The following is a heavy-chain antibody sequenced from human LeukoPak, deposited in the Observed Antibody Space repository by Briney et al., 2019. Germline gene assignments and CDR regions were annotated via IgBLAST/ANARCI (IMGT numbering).Heavy chain of an antibody. CDR3: ARHIREMATITREPLGAFDI. Sequence: PSETLSLTCTVSGGSISSSSYYWGWIRQPPGKGLEWIGSIYYSGSTYYNPSLKSRVTISVDTSKNQFSLKLSSVTAADTAVYCCARHIREMATITREPLGAFDIWGQGKMVTVSS. D-gene: IGHD5-24*01. V-gene: IGHV4-39*01. CDR2: IYYSGST. J-gene: IGHJ3*02. CDR1: GGSISSSSYY.